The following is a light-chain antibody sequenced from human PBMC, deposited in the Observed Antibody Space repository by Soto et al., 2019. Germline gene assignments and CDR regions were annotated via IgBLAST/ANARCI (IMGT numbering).Light chain of an antibody. CDR2: GVS. CDR1: QTISNW. CDR3: QQYGGSSWT. V-gene: IGKV1-5*03. J-gene: IGKJ1*01. Sequence: DIQMTQSPSTLSASVGDRVTISCRASQTISNWLAWYQQKPGKAPNLLIYGVSNLASGVPSRFSGTGSGTEFTLTISSLRPDDFATYYCQQYGGSSWTFGHGTKVEIK.